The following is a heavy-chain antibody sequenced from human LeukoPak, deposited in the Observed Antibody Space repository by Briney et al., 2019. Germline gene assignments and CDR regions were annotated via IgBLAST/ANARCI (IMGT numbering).Heavy chain of an antibody. J-gene: IGHJ4*02. CDR1: GFTFSSYE. CDR3: VRDSSSSFDY. V-gene: IGHV3-48*03. CDR2: ISSSGSTI. Sequence: GGSLRLSCAASGFTFSSYEMNWVRQAPGKGLEWVSYISSSGSTIYYADSVKGRFTISRDNAKNSLYLQMNSLRAEDTAVYYCVRDSSSSFDYWGQGTPVTVSS. D-gene: IGHD6-13*01.